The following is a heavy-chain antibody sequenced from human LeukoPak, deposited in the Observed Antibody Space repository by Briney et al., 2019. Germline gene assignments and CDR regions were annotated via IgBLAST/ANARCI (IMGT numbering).Heavy chain of an antibody. CDR1: GSSIRSAYN. CDR3: VRADPDYGLNWFDP. J-gene: IGHJ5*02. D-gene: IGHD4-17*01. CDR2: IYHSGTT. V-gene: IGHV4-38-2*01. Sequence: PSETPSLTCAVAGSSIRSAYNWAWIRQPPGKGLEGFGGIYHSGTTSNNPSLKVRVTMSLDSSKNKFSLNLSSLTAPARAVYNCVRADPDYGLNWFDPWGQGTLVTVSS.